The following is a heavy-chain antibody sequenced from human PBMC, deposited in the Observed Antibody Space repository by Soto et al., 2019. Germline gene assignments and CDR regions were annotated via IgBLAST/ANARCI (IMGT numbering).Heavy chain of an antibody. V-gene: IGHV5-51*01. CDR1: GYSFTSYW. J-gene: IGHJ3*02. CDR2: SYPGDSDT. CDR3: ARRPPDYYDSSGYYVVHAFDI. D-gene: IGHD3-22*01. Sequence: GESLKICCKGSGYSFTSYWIGWVRQIPGKGLEWMGISYPGDSDTIYSPSFQGQVTISADKSISTAXLQXSSLKAXXTALYYCARRPPDYYDSSGYYVVHAFDIWGQGTMVTV.